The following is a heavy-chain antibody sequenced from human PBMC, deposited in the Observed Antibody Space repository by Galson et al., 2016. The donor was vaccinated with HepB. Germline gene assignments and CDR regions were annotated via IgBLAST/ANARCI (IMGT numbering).Heavy chain of an antibody. J-gene: IGHJ4*02. CDR1: GGSISSGGYH. CDR2: IHYSGGT. Sequence: TLSLTCTVSGGSISSGGYHWSWIRQHPGKGLEWIGYIHYSGGTYYNPSLESRVSISVDTSKNQFSLKLSSVTAADTAVYYCARDKNERGYSYGHFDYWGQGALVTVSS. D-gene: IGHD5-18*01. V-gene: IGHV4-31*03. CDR3: ARDKNERGYSYGHFDY.